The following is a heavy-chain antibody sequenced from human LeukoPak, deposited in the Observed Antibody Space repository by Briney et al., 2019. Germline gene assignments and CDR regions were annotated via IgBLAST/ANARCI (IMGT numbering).Heavy chain of an antibody. J-gene: IGHJ4*02. D-gene: IGHD3-22*01. CDR3: ARVVARDYYDSSGYSDY. CDR1: GYTFTSYG. Sequence: ASVKVSCKASGYTFTSYGISWVRQAPGQGLEWMGGIIPIFGTANYAQKFQGRVTITADKSTSTAYMELSSLRSEDTAVYYCARVVARDYYDSSGYSDYWGQGTLVTVSS. V-gene: IGHV1-69*06. CDR2: IIPIFGTA.